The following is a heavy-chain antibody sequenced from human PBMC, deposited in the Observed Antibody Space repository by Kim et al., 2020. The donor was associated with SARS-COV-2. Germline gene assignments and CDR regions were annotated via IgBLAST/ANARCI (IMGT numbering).Heavy chain of an antibody. Sequence: SETLSLTCTVSGGSISSYYWSWIRQPPGKGLEWIGYIYYSGSTNYNPSLKSRVTISVDTSKNQFSLKLSSVTAADTAVYYCASGPAVVVPAATYYYYGMDVWGQGTTVTVSS. J-gene: IGHJ6*02. V-gene: IGHV4-59*13. CDR1: GGSISSYY. CDR3: ASGPAVVVPAATYYYYGMDV. CDR2: IYYSGST. D-gene: IGHD2-2*01.